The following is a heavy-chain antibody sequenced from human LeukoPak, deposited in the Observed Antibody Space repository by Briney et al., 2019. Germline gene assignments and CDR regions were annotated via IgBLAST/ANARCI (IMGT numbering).Heavy chain of an antibody. J-gene: IGHJ4*02. CDR2: IKSKTHGGTT. CDR1: GLTFSNAW. D-gene: IGHD3/OR15-3a*01. V-gene: IGHV3-15*01. CDR3: TTGPDYYTTLDY. Sequence: GGSLRLSCAASGLTFSNAWMTWVRQAPGKGLEWVGRIKSKTHGGTTDFAAPVKGRFTISRDDSRNTVFLQMNSLKTDDTAVYYCTTGPDYYTTLDYWGQGTPVTVSS.